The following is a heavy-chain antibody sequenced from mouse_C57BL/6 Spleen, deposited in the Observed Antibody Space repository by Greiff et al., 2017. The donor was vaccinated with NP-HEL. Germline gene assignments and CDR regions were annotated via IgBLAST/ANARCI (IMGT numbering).Heavy chain of an antibody. V-gene: IGHV1-50*01. CDR3: ARGDDGYPFAY. Sequence: VQLQQPGAELVKPGASVKLSCKASGYTFTSYWMQWVKQRPGQGLEWIGEIDPSDSYTNYNQKFKGKATLTVDTSSSTAYMQLSSLTSEDSAVYYCARGDDGYPFAYWGQGTLVTVSA. CDR2: IDPSDSYT. D-gene: IGHD2-3*01. CDR1: GYTFTSYW. J-gene: IGHJ3*01.